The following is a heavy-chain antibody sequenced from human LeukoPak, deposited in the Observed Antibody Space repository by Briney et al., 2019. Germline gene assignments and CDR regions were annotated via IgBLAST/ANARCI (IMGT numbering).Heavy chain of an antibody. CDR3: ATDVEGYCSSTSCYKGAFDY. V-gene: IGHV1-18*01. J-gene: IGHJ4*02. D-gene: IGHD2-2*02. CDR2: ISAYNGNT. CDR1: GYTFTSYG. Sequence: ASVKVSCKASGYTFTSYGISWVRQAPGQGLEWMGWISAYNGNTNYAQKLQGRVTMATDTSTSTAYMELRSLRSDDTAVYYCATDVEGYCSSTSCYKGAFDYWGQGTLVTVSS.